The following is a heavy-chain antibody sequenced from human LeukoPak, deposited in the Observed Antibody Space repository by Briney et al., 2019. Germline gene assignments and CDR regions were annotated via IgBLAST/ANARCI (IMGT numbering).Heavy chain of an antibody. CDR3: ARDYCSSTSCPAYYFDY. D-gene: IGHD2-2*01. V-gene: IGHV1-46*01. CDR2: INPSGGST. CDR1: GYTFTSYY. J-gene: IGHJ4*02. Sequence: GASVKVSCKASGYTFTSYYMHWVRQAPGQGLEWMGIINPSGGSTSYAQKFQGRVTMTRDTSTSTVYMELSSLRSEDTAVYYCARDYCSSTSCPAYYFDYWGQGILVTVSS.